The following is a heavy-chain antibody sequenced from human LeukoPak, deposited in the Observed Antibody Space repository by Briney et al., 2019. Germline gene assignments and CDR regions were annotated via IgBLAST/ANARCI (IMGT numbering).Heavy chain of an antibody. CDR1: GFTFSSYE. J-gene: IGHJ6*03. Sequence: PGGSLRLSCAASGFTFSSYEMNWVRQAPGKGLEWVSAISGSGGSTYYADSVKGRFTISRDNSKNTLYLQMNSLRAEDTAVYYCAKRGEQWITPYYYYMDVWGKGTTVTISS. CDR3: AKRGEQWITPYYYYMDV. V-gene: IGHV3-23*01. D-gene: IGHD6-19*01. CDR2: ISGSGGST.